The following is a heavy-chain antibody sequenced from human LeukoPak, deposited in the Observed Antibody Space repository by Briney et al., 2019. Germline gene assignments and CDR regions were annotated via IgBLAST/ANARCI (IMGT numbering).Heavy chain of an antibody. D-gene: IGHD6-13*01. V-gene: IGHV3-7*01. CDR3: ARGSSSWRINWFDP. CDR2: IKQDGSEK. CDR1: GFTFSSHW. Sequence: GGSLRLSCAASGFTFSSHWMSWVRQAPGKGLEWVANIKQDGSEKYYVDSVKGRFTISRDNAKNSLYLQMNSLRAEDTAVYYCARGSSSWRINWFDPWGQGTLVTVSS. J-gene: IGHJ5*02.